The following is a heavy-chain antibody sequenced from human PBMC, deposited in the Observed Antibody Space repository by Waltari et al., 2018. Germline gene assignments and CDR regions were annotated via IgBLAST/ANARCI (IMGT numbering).Heavy chain of an antibody. D-gene: IGHD2-15*01. V-gene: IGHV4-38-2*01. CDR3: ARPGPTPDAFDI. CDR1: GYSISSGYY. J-gene: IGHJ3*02. CDR2: IYHSGSP. Sequence: QVQLQESGPGLVKPSATLSLTCAVSGYSISSGYYWGWIRQPPGKGLEWIGSIYHSGSPYYNPSLKSRVTISVDTSKNQFSLKLSSVTAADTAVYYCARPGPTPDAFDIWGQGTMVTVSS.